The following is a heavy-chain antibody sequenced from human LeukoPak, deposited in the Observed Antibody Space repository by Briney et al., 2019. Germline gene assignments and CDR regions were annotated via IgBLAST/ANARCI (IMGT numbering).Heavy chain of an antibody. CDR2: IYHSGST. V-gene: IGHV4-4*02. Sequence: PSGTLSLTCAVSGGSISSSNWWSWVRQPPGKGLEWIGEIYHSGSTNYNLSLKSRVTISVDKSKNQFSLKLSSVTAADTAVYYCARVGAYDILTGYYPYYFDYWGQGTLVTVSS. D-gene: IGHD3-9*01. J-gene: IGHJ4*02. CDR3: ARVGAYDILTGYYPYYFDY. CDR1: GGSISSSNW.